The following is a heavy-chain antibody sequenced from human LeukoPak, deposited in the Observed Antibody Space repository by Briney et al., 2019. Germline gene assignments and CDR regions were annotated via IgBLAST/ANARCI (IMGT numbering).Heavy chain of an antibody. J-gene: IGHJ4*02. CDR3: VKVGSYDSSGYYFSD. Sequence: SGTLSLTCSVSGGSISSHYWSWIRQPPGKALEWIGYIYHSGGNRYNPSLKSRVTISLDTSKNQLSLQLSSVTAADTAVYYCVKVGSYDSSGYYFSDWGQGTLVTVSS. V-gene: IGHV4-59*11. D-gene: IGHD3-22*01. CDR2: IYHSGGN. CDR1: GGSISSHY.